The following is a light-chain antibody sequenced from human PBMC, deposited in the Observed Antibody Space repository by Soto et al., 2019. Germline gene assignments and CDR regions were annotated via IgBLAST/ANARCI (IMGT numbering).Light chain of an antibody. CDR2: DVS. CDR3: SSYTSSSTFWV. CDR1: SSDVGGYNY. V-gene: IGLV2-14*01. Sequence: QSVLTQPASVSGSPGQSITISCTGTSSDVGGYNYVSWYQQHPGKAPKLMIYDVSNRPSGVSNRFSGSKSGNTASLTISGLQVEDEADYYCSSYTSSSTFWVFGGGTKLTVL. J-gene: IGLJ3*02.